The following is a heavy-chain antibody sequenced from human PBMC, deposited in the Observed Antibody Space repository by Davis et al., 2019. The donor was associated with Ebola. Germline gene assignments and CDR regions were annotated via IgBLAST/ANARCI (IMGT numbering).Heavy chain of an antibody. CDR1: GFTISNYW. J-gene: IGHJ4*02. CDR3: VRDGVGTTPYDC. D-gene: IGHD1-26*01. CDR2: INSDGSNI. V-gene: IGHV3-74*03. Sequence: GESLKISCAASGFTISNYWMNWVRQDPGKGLMWVSHINSDGSNIKYADSVKGRFTISRDNAKNTLYLQMNSLRAEDTAVYYCVRDGVGTTPYDCWGQGALVTSPQ.